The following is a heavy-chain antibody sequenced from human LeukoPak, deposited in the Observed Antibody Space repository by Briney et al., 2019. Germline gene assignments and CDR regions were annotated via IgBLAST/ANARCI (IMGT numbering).Heavy chain of an antibody. CDR3: ARDSSGWYHYYGMDV. D-gene: IGHD6-19*01. Sequence: ASVKVSCKASGYTFTSYDINWVRQATGQGLEWMGWMNPNSGNPGYAQKFQGRVTMTRNTSISTAYMELSRLRSEATAVYYCARDSSGWYHYYGMDVWGQGTTVTVSS. V-gene: IGHV1-8*01. CDR2: MNPNSGNP. J-gene: IGHJ6*02. CDR1: GYTFTSYD.